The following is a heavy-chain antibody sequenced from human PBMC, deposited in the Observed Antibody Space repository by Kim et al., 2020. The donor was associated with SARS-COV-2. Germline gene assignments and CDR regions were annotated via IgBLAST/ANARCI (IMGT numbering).Heavy chain of an antibody. CDR2: TYYTSNWYN. V-gene: IGHV6-1*01. CDR3: AREILNVFGV. J-gene: IGHJ3*01. CDR1: GDSVSRNNAA. Sequence: SQTLSLTCDISGDSVSRNNAAWNWIRQSPSRGLEWLGRTYYTSNWYNDYAVSVKSRVNINPDTSKNRVSLQLNSVTPEDTAVYYCAREILNVFGVWGQGTMVTVSS.